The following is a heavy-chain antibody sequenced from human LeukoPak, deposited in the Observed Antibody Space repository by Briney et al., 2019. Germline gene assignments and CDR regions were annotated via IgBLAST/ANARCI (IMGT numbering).Heavy chain of an antibody. CDR3: ARHSSSWYFAFDI. CDR2: ISSSSSTI. D-gene: IGHD6-13*01. V-gene: IGHV3-48*01. CDR1: GFTFSSYS. J-gene: IGHJ3*02. Sequence: TGGSLRLSCAASGFTFSSYSMNWVRQAPGKGLEWVSYISSSSSTIYYADSVKGRFTIFRDNSKNTLYLQMNSLRAEDTAVYYCARHSSSWYFAFDIWGQGTVVTVSS.